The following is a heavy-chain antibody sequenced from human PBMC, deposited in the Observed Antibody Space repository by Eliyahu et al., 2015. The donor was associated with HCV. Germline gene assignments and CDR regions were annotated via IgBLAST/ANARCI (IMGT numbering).Heavy chain of an antibody. J-gene: IGHJ4*02. V-gene: IGHV3-23*01. Sequence: EVQLLESGGGLVQPGGSLRLSCAASGFTFSSYXMXWVRQAPGKGLEWXSAISGSGGSTYYADSVKGRFTISRDNSKNTLYLQMNSLRAEDTAVYYCAKDDWYYYDSSGYYGPFGPFDYWGQGTLVTVSS. CDR1: GFTFSSYX. D-gene: IGHD3-22*01. CDR3: AKDDWYYYDSSGYYGPFGPFDY. CDR2: ISGSGGST.